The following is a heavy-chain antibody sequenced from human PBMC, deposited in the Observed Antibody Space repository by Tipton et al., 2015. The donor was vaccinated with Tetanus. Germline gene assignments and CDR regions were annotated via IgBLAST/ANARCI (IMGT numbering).Heavy chain of an antibody. CDR2: INHSGST. Sequence: TLSLTCAVYGGSFSGYYWSWIRQPPGKGLEGIGEINHSGSTNYNPSLKSRVTISVDTSKNQFSLKLSSVTAADTAVYYCARGNRPPGRRGVWGQGTTVTVSS. CDR3: ARGNRPPGRRGV. D-gene: IGHD1-14*01. CDR1: GGSFSGYY. J-gene: IGHJ6*02. V-gene: IGHV4-34*01.